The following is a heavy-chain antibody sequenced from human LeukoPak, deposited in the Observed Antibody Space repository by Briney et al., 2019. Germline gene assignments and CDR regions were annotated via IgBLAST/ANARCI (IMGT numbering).Heavy chain of an antibody. V-gene: IGHV1-69*13. Sequence: SVKVSCKAPGGTFSSYAISWVRQAPGQGLEWMGGIIPIFGTANYAQKFQGRVTITADESTSTAYMELSSLRSEDTAVYYCARGYCSGGSCYSVENWFDPWGQGTLVTVSS. D-gene: IGHD2-15*01. CDR3: ARGYCSGGSCYSVENWFDP. CDR2: IIPIFGTA. J-gene: IGHJ5*02. CDR1: GGTFSSYA.